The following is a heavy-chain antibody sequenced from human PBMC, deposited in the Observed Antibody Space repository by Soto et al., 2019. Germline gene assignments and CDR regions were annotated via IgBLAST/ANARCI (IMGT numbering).Heavy chain of an antibody. CDR1: GGTFSSYA. CDR2: IIPIFGTA. J-gene: IGHJ4*02. Sequence: ASVKVSCKASGGTFSSYAISWVRQAPGQGLEWMGGIIPIFGTANYAQKFQGRVTITADESTSTAYMELSSLRSEDTAVYYCARGRGSGWYFDYWGQGTLVTVSS. V-gene: IGHV1-69*13. D-gene: IGHD6-19*01. CDR3: ARGRGSGWYFDY.